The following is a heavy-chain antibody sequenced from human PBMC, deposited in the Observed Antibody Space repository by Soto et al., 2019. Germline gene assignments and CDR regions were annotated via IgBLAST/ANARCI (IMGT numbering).Heavy chain of an antibody. J-gene: IGHJ6*02. CDR3: AKDIGYWDYYYGMDV. V-gene: IGHV3-30*18. D-gene: IGHD3-22*01. Sequence: QVQLVESGGGVVQPGRSLRLSCAASGFTFSSYGMHWVRQAPGKGLERVAVISYDGSNKYYADSVKGRFTISRDNSKNTRYLQMNSLRAEDTAVYYCAKDIGYWDYYYGMDVWGQGTTVTVSS. CDR2: ISYDGSNK. CDR1: GFTFSSYG.